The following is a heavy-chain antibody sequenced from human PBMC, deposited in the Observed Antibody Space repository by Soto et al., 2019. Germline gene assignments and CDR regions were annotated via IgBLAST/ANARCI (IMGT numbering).Heavy chain of an antibody. CDR1: GFTFSSYG. D-gene: IGHD6-25*01. CDR2: ISYDGSNK. V-gene: IGHV3-30*18. Sequence: QVQLVESGGGVVQSGRSLRLSCAASGFTFSSYGMHWVLQAPGKGLEWVAVISYDGSNKYYADSVKGRFTISRDNSKNTLYLQMNSLRAEDTAVYYCAKVTDPAAFDYWGHGTLVTVSS. CDR3: AKVTDPAAFDY. J-gene: IGHJ4*01.